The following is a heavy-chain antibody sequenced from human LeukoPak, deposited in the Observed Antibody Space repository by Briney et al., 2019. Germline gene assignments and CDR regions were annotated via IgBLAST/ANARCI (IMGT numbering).Heavy chain of an antibody. V-gene: IGHV3-53*01. CDR3: AKGAVLNYYYYYMDV. D-gene: IGHD3-10*01. CDR2: IYSGGST. J-gene: IGHJ6*03. Sequence: QTGGSLRLSCAASGFTVSSNYMSWVRQAPGKGLEWVSVIYSGGSTYYADSVKGRFTISRDNSKNTLYLQMNSLRAEDTAVYYCAKGAVLNYYYYYMDVWGKGTTVTVSS. CDR1: GFTVSSNY.